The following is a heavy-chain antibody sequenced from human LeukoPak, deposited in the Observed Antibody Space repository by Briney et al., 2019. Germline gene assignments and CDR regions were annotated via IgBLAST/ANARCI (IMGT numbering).Heavy chain of an antibody. V-gene: IGHV1-24*01. J-gene: IGHJ5*02. CDR3: ARGPRSDP. CDR1: GYSLSELS. CDR2: FDPENGEA. Sequence: ASVKVSCKVSGYSLSELSMHWVRQAPGKGLEWMGGFDPENGEAVYAQKFQGRVTMTRDTSISTAYMELSGLKSDDAAVYFCARGPRSDPWGQGTLVTVSS.